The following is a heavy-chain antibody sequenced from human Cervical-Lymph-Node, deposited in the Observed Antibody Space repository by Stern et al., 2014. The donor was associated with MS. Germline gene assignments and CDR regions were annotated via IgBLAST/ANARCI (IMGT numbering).Heavy chain of an antibody. CDR1: GFTFSFYS. CDR3: ARENNGAPDY. D-gene: IGHD1/OR15-1a*01. CDR2: ISFDGNNE. J-gene: IGHJ4*02. Sequence: VQLVESGGGVVQPGRSLRLSCAASGFTFSFYSMHWVRQAPGKGLEWVAVISFDGNNEHYADSVKGRFTISRDNSRDTLYVQLNSLRTEDTAMYYCARENNGAPDYWGQGTLVTVSS. V-gene: IGHV3-30-3*01.